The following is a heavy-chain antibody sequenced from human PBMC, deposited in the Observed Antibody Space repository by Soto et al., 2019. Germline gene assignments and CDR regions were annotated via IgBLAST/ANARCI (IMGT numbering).Heavy chain of an antibody. CDR2: IYTSGST. Sequence: QVHLQESGPGLVKPSETLSLTCTVSGGSISSYFCSWIRQPAGKGLEWIGRIYTSGSTNYNPSLKSRVTMSVDTSKNQFSQKLSSVTAADTTVYYCARESTVVTLRTFDIWGQGTMVTVSS. CDR1: GGSISSYF. J-gene: IGHJ3*02. V-gene: IGHV4-4*07. CDR3: ARESTVVTLRTFDI. D-gene: IGHD2-21*02.